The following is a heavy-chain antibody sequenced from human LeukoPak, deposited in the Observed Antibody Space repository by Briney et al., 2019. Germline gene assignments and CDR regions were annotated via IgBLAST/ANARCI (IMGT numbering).Heavy chain of an antibody. J-gene: IGHJ4*02. Sequence: PGGSLRLSCAASGSTFSSYAMSWVRQAPGKGLEWVSAISGSGGSTYYADSVKGRFTISRDNSKNTLYLQMNSLRAEDTAVYYCAKDLWFGEYTYYFDYWGQGTLVTVSS. CDR1: GSTFSSYA. D-gene: IGHD3-10*01. CDR2: ISGSGGST. V-gene: IGHV3-23*01. CDR3: AKDLWFGEYTYYFDY.